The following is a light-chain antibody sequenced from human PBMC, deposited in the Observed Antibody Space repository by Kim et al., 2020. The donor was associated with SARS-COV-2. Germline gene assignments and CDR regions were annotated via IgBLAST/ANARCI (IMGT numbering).Light chain of an antibody. Sequence: QSFTISFTGSTSDIGNSNYVSWYQQHPGKAPKLIIYDLTYRPSGVSSRFSASKSGNTASLTISGLQADDEADYYCSSYTSSSTLGVFGGGTQLTVL. V-gene: IGLV2-14*03. CDR1: TSDIGNSNY. CDR2: DLT. J-gene: IGLJ3*02. CDR3: SSYTSSSTLGV.